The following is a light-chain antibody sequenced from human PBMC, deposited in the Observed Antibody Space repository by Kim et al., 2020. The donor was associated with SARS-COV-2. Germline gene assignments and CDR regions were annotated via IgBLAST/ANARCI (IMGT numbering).Light chain of an antibody. J-gene: IGKJ1*01. Sequence: DIQMTQSPSTLSASAGDRVTITCRASQSISYWLAWYQQKPGKAPKVLIYKASSLESGVPSRFSGSGSGTEFTLTISSLQPDDFATYYCQQYNNYPGTFGQGTKVDIK. V-gene: IGKV1-5*03. CDR3: QQYNNYPGT. CDR2: KAS. CDR1: QSISYW.